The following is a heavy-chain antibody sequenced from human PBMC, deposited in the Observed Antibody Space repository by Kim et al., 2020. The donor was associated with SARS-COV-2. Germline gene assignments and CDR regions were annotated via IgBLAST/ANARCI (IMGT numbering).Heavy chain of an antibody. Sequence: SETLSLTCAVYGGSFSGYYWSWIRQPPGKGLEWIGEINHSGSTNYNPSLKSRVTISVDTSKNQFSLKLSSVTAADTAVYYCARGGLYGSGSYYSLNWGHGTLCTVSS. D-gene: IGHD3-10*01. CDR3: ARGGLYGSGSYYSLN. CDR1: GGSFSGYY. J-gene: IGHJ4*01. V-gene: IGHV4-34*01. CDR2: INHSGST.